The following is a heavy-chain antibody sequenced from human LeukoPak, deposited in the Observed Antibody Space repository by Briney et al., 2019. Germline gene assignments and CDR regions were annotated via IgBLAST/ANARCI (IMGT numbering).Heavy chain of an antibody. CDR2: IYSSGIT. Sequence: PGGSLRLSCLASGFPVKSNYMSWVRQAPGKGLEWVSVIYSSGITFYADSVKGRFTISRDHNMNTLFLQMNSLRAEDTAVYYCASSYDSTGPDYWGQGTLVTVSS. D-gene: IGHD3-22*01. CDR3: ASSYDSTGPDY. V-gene: IGHV3-66*01. CDR1: GFPVKSNY. J-gene: IGHJ4*02.